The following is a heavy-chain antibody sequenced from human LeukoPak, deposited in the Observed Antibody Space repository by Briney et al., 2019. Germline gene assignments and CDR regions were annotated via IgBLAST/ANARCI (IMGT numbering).Heavy chain of an antibody. CDR3: ARARRGIAVAGTFDY. V-gene: IGHV4-4*07. Sequence: SETLSLTCTVSGDSLSTSYWSWVRQPAGKGLEWIGRIYTSGYTNYNPSLRSRVTMSVDTSKNQFSLKLSSVTAADTAVYYCARARRGIAVAGTFDYWSQGTLVTVSS. D-gene: IGHD6-19*01. CDR1: GDSLSTSY. CDR2: IYTSGYT. J-gene: IGHJ4*02.